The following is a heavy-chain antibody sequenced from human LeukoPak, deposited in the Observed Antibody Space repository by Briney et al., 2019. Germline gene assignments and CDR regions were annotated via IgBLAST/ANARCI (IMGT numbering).Heavy chain of an antibody. CDR3: AGGIEGTVYY. V-gene: IGHV1-2*02. J-gene: IGHJ4*02. Sequence: ASVKVSCKASGYSFTGYYMNWVRQAPGQGLEWMGWINPNSGGTSYAQNFQGRVTMTRDTSISTAYMELSSLRSDDTAVYYCAGGIEGTVYYWGQGTLVTVSS. CDR1: GYSFTGYY. D-gene: IGHD5/OR15-5a*01. CDR2: INPNSGGT.